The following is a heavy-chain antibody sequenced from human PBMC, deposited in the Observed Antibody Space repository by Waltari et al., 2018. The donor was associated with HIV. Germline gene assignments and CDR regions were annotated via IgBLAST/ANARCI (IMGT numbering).Heavy chain of an antibody. CDR3: ARENRFGELTETNWFDP. V-gene: IGHV4-38-2*02. CDR2: IYHSGST. Sequence: QVQLQESGPGLVKPSETLSLTCAVSGYSISSGYYLGSLRQPPGKGLEWIGSIYHSGSTYYNPSLKSRVTISVDTSKNQFSLKLSSVTAADTAVYYCARENRFGELTETNWFDPWGQGTLVTVSS. CDR1: GYSISSGYY. D-gene: IGHD3-10*01. J-gene: IGHJ5*02.